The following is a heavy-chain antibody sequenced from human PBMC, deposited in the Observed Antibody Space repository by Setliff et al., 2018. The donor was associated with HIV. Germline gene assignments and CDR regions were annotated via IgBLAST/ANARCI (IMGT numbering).Heavy chain of an antibody. CDR3: ARERQGFHDY. V-gene: IGHV1-69*10. J-gene: IGHJ4*02. CDR2: IATLGGQT. D-gene: IGHD2-21*01. CDR1: GGTFSSYA. Sequence: SVKVSCKASGGTFSSYAISWVRQAPGQGLEWMGWIATLGGQTNYAQKFQDRLTITRDMSSDTVYMELSSLTSDDTAMYFCARERQGFHDYWGQGTLVTVSS.